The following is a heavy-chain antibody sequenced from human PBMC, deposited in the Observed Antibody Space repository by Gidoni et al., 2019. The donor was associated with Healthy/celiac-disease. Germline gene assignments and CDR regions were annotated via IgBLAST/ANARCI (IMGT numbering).Heavy chain of an antibody. J-gene: IGHJ4*02. D-gene: IGHD1-1*01. CDR3: AKEYTRLRY. CDR1: GCTCSSYA. CDR2: IGGSGGRT. V-gene: IGHV3-23*01. Sequence: EVQLLESGGGLVQPGGSLRLSCAASGCTCSSYAMSWVRQAPGKGLEWVSAIGGSGGRTYYSDNVKGRFTISRDNSKNTVYLQMNSLRAEDTAVYYCAKEYTRLRYWGQGTLVTVSS.